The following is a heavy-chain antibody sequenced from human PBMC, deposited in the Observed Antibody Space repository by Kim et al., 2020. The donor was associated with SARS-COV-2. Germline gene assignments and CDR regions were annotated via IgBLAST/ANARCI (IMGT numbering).Heavy chain of an antibody. Sequence: GGSLRLSCAASGFIFSNYYMSWIRQAPGKGLEWLSYIPNTGTNIYYADSVKGRFTISRDNAKNSLYLQMNSLRAGDTAVYYCSREVQTVDYLVQGPLVT. CDR2: IPNTGTNI. J-gene: IGHJ4*02. CDR1: GFIFSNYY. V-gene: IGHV3-11*01. CDR3: SREVQTVDY. D-gene: IGHD4-17*01.